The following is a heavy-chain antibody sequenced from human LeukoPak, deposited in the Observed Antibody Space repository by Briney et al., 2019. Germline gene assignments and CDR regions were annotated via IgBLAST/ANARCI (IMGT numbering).Heavy chain of an antibody. CDR2: INPSGGST. D-gene: IGHD2-2*01. J-gene: IGHJ3*02. Sequence: ASVKVSCKASGYTFTSYYMHWVRQAPGQGLEWMGIINPSGGSTSYAQKFQGRVTMTRDTSTSTVYMELSSLRSEDTAVYYCARGPVCSSTSRYAGDAFDIWGQGTMVTVSS. CDR3: ARGPVCSSTSRYAGDAFDI. V-gene: IGHV1-46*01. CDR1: GYTFTSYY.